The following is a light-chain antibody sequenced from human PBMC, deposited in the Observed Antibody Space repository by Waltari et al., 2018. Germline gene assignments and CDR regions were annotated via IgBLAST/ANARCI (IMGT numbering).Light chain of an antibody. CDR3: QQRSN. V-gene: IGKV3-11*01. Sequence: EIVLTQSPGTLSLSPGERVTLSCRASQSVRNSLSWYQQKPGQAPRLLILDTSNRATGIPARFSGSGSGTDFTLTISSLEPEDFAVYYCQQRSNFGQGTRLDI. J-gene: IGKJ5*01. CDR2: DTS. CDR1: QSVRNS.